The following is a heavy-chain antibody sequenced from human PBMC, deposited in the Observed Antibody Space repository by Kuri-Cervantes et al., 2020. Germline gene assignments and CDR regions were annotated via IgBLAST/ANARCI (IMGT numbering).Heavy chain of an antibody. CDR3: ARLGGNWAGDY. D-gene: IGHD7-27*01. V-gene: IGHV4-59*01. CDR1: GGSISSYY. Sequence: SETLSLTCTVSGGSISSYYWSWIRQPPGKGLEWIGYIYYSGSTNYNPSLKSRVTISVDTSKNQFSLKLSSVTAADTAVYYCARLGGNWAGDYWGQGTLVTDSS. J-gene: IGHJ4*02. CDR2: IYYSGST.